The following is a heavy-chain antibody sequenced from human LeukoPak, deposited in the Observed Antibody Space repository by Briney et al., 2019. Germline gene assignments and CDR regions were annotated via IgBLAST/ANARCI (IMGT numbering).Heavy chain of an antibody. CDR3: TTAYYDSSGYYNDY. Sequence: GGSLRLSCAASGFTFSNAWMSWVRQAPGKGLEWVGRIKSKTDGGTTDYAEPVKGRFTISRDDSKNTLYLQMNSLKTEDTAVYYCTTAYYDSSGYYNDYWGQGTLVTVSS. CDR2: IKSKTDGGTT. V-gene: IGHV3-15*01. J-gene: IGHJ4*02. D-gene: IGHD3-22*01. CDR1: GFTFSNAW.